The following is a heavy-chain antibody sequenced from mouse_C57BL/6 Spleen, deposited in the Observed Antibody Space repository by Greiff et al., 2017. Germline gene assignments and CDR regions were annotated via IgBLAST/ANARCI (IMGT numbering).Heavy chain of an antibody. V-gene: IGHV1-59*01. D-gene: IGHD3-2*02. CDR2: IDPSDSYT. Sequence: QVQLQQPGAELVRPGTSVKLSCKASGYTFTSYWMHWVKQRPGQGLEWIGVIDPSDSYTNYNQKFKGKSTLTVDTSSSTAFMQLSSLTSEDSAVYYCSQTAQALDYWGQGTSLTVSS. J-gene: IGHJ2*02. CDR1: GYTFTSYW. CDR3: SQTAQALDY.